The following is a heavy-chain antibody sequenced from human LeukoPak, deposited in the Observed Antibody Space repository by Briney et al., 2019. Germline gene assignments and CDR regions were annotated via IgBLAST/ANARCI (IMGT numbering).Heavy chain of an antibody. CDR1: GFTFSSYG. CDR3: ARERNDYGDYGDAFDI. CDR2: INWNGGST. V-gene: IGHV3-20*04. Sequence: GGSLRLSCAASGFTFSSYGMHWVRQAPGKGLEWVSGINWNGGSTGYADSVKGRFTISRDNAKNSLYLQMNSLRAEDTALYYCARERNDYGDYGDAFDIWGQGTMVTVSS. J-gene: IGHJ3*02. D-gene: IGHD4-17*01.